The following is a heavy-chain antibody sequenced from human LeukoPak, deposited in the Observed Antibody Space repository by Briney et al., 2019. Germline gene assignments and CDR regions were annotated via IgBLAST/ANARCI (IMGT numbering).Heavy chain of an antibody. CDR2: IYYSGST. Sequence: PSETLSFTCTVSGGSISSYYWSWIRQPPGKGLEWIGYIYYSGSTNYNPSLKSRVTISVDTSKNQFSLKLSSVTAADTAVYYCARRTYFDLWGRGTLVTVSS. CDR3: ARRTYFDL. CDR1: GGSISSYY. V-gene: IGHV4-59*08. J-gene: IGHJ2*01.